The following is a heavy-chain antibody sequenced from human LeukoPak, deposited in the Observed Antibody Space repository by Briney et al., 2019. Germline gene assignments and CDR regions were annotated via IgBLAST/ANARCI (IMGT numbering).Heavy chain of an antibody. CDR2: ISSSSSYI. J-gene: IGHJ4*02. CDR1: GFTFSSYW. V-gene: IGHV3-21*01. D-gene: IGHD3-10*01. Sequence: GGSLRLSCAASGFTFSSYWMHWVRQAPGKGLEWVSSISSSSSYIYYADSVKGRFTISRDNAKNSLYLQMNSLRAEDTAVYYCARGMYYYGSGSSFDNWGQGTLVTVSS. CDR3: ARGMYYYGSGSSFDN.